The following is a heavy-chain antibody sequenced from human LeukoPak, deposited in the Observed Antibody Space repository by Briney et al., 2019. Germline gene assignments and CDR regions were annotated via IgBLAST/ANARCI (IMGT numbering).Heavy chain of an antibody. V-gene: IGHV3-21*01. D-gene: IGHD6-19*01. CDR1: GFTFSSYS. Sequence: GGSLRLSCAASGFTFSSYSMNWVRQAPGKGLEWVSSISSSSSYIYYADSVKGRFTISRDNAKNSLYLQMNSLRAEDTAVYYCAREGSYVAVAGTGEYYFDYWGQGTLVTVSS. J-gene: IGHJ4*02. CDR2: ISSSSSYI. CDR3: AREGSYVAVAGTGEYYFDY.